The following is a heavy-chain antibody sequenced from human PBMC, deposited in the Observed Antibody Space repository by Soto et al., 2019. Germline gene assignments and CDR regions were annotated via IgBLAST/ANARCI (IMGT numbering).Heavy chain of an antibody. J-gene: IGHJ4*02. Sequence: GGSLRLSCAASGFTFSSYAMHWVRQAPGKGLEWVAVISYDGSNKYYADSVKGRFTISRDNSKNTLYLQMNSLRAEDTAVYYCARGGYDYVWGSYQGYYFDDWGQGTLVTVSS. CDR2: ISYDGSNK. D-gene: IGHD3-16*02. CDR3: ARGGYDYVWGSYQGYYFDD. CDR1: GFTFSSYA. V-gene: IGHV3-30-3*01.